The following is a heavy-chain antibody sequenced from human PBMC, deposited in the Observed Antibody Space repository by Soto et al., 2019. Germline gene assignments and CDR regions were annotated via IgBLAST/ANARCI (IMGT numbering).Heavy chain of an antibody. J-gene: IGHJ6*02. Sequence: EFLKISCKGSGYSCTSYWIGWVRQIPGKGLEWMGIIYPGDSDTRYSPSFQGQVTISADKSISTAYLQWSSLKASDTAMYYCARRRGSGSYSVYGMDVWGQGTTVTVSS. CDR2: IYPGDSDT. CDR1: GYSCTSYW. V-gene: IGHV5-51*01. D-gene: IGHD3-10*01. CDR3: ARRRGSGSYSVYGMDV.